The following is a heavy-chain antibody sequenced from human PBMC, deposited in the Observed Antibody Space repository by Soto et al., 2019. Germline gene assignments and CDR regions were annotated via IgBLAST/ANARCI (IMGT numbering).Heavy chain of an antibody. CDR1: GFTVSSNY. Sequence: EVQLVESGGGLVQPGGSLRLSCAVSGFTVSSNYMTWVRQAPGKGLEWVSFIYSGGSTFYGDSVKGRFTISRDNSKNTLFLQMNSLRAEDTAVYYCARGGPDAFDIWGQGTMVIVSS. V-gene: IGHV3-66*01. CDR3: ARGGPDAFDI. J-gene: IGHJ3*02. CDR2: IYSGGST.